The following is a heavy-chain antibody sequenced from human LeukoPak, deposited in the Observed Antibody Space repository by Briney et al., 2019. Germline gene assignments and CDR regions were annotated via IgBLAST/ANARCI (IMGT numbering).Heavy chain of an antibody. CDR3: WTSYYDFWSGYYGEAFDY. CDR1: GYSFTSYW. D-gene: IGHD3-3*01. Sequence: GESLKISCKGSGYSFTSYWIGWVRQMPGKGLEWMGIIYPGDSDTRYSPSFQGQVTISADKSISTAYLQWSSLKASDTAMYYCWTSYYDFWSGYYGEAFDYWGQGTLVTVSS. CDR2: IYPGDSDT. J-gene: IGHJ4*02. V-gene: IGHV5-51*01.